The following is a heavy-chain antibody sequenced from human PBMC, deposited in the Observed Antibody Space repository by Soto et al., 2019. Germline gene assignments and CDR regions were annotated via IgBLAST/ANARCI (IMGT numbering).Heavy chain of an antibody. CDR3: ARGDGVASGY. CDR1: GGSISSITYY. V-gene: IGHV4-39*01. CDR2: FFIGGNT. Sequence: ETLSLTCTVSGGSISSITYYWGWMRQPPGKGLEWIASFFIGGNTYYNPSLKSRVTISVDTSKNPFSLKLTSVTAADTAVYYCARGDGVASGYWGQGTLVTVSS. J-gene: IGHJ4*02. D-gene: IGHD2-21*01.